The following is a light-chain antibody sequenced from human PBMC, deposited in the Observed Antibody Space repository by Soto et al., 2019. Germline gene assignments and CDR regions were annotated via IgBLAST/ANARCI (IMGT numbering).Light chain of an antibody. CDR3: QQYNRYSGT. CDR2: KAS. J-gene: IGKJ1*01. CDR1: QSISSW. V-gene: IGKV1-5*03. Sequence: DIQMTQSPSTPSASVGDRVTITCRASQSISSWLAWYQQKPGKAPKLLIYKASSLESGVPSRFSGSGSGTEFTLTISSLQPDDFATYYCQQYNRYSGTFGQGTKVEIK.